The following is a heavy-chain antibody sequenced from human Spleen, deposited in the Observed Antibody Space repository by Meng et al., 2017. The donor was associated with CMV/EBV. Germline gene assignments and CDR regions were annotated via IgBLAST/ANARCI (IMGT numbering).Heavy chain of an antibody. Sequence: TSGVGVGWIRQPPGKALEWLALSYWNDDKRYSPSLKSRLTITKDTSKNQVVLTMTNMAPADTATYYCTHRPELLWFGELSDSDFLDYWGQGTLVTVSS. CDR1: TSGVG. CDR3: THRPELLWFGELSDSDFLDY. D-gene: IGHD3-10*01. J-gene: IGHJ4*02. CDR2: SYWNDDK. V-gene: IGHV2-5*01.